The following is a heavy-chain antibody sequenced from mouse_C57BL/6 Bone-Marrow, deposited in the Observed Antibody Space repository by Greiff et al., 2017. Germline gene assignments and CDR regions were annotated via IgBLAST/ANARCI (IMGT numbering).Heavy chain of an antibody. CDR2: ISSGGSYT. CDR3: ATYYYGSSYDFDY. Sequence: EVNLVESGGDLVKPGGSLKLSCAASGFTFSSYGMSWVRQTPDKRLEWVATISSGGSYTYYPDSVKGRFTISRDNAKNTLYLQMSSLKSEDTAMYYCATYYYGSSYDFDYWGQGTTLTVSS. CDR1: GFTFSSYG. V-gene: IGHV5-6*01. D-gene: IGHD1-1*01. J-gene: IGHJ2*01.